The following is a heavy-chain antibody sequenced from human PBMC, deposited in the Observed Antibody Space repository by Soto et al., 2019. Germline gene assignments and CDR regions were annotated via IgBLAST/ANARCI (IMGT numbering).Heavy chain of an antibody. CDR2: ISYDGSNK. Sequence: GGSLRLSCAASGFTFSSYGMHWVRQAPGKGLEWVAVISYDGSNKYYADSVKGRFTISRDNSKNTLYLQMNSLRAEDTAVYYCAKDSPASLWGQGTLVTVSS. CDR3: AKDSPASL. CDR1: GFTFSSYG. J-gene: IGHJ4*02. V-gene: IGHV3-30*18.